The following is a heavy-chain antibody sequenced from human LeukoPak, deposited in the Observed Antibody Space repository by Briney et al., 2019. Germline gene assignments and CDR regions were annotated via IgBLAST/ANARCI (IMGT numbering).Heavy chain of an antibody. V-gene: IGHV3-11*01. D-gene: IGHD3-22*01. CDR1: GFTFSDCY. J-gene: IGHJ4*02. CDR3: ARAQYYDSSGYIGY. Sequence: GGSLRLSCAASGFTFSDCYMSWIRQAPGKGLEWVSYISSSGSTIYYADSVKGRFTISRDNAKNSLYLQMNSLRAEDTAVYYCARAQYYDSSGYIGYWGQGTLVTVSS. CDR2: ISSSGSTI.